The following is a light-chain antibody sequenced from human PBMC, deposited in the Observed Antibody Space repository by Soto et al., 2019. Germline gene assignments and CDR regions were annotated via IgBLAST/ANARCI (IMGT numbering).Light chain of an antibody. V-gene: IGKV1-9*01. Sequence: IQLTQSPSSLSASVGDRVTITCRASQGISSYLAWYQQKPGKAPKLLIYAASTLQSWVPSRFSGSGSGTDCTLTIISLQPEDFATYYCQQLNSYSFTFGPGTKVDIK. J-gene: IGKJ3*01. CDR3: QQLNSYSFT. CDR1: QGISSY. CDR2: AAS.